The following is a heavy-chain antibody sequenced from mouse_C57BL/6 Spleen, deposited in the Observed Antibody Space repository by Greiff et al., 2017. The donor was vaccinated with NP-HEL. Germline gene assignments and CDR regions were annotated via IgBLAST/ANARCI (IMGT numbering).Heavy chain of an antibody. CDR2: IWGDGST. V-gene: IGHV2-3*01. Sequence: VAPSQSLSITCTVSGFSLTSYGVSWVRQPPGKGLEWLGVIWGDGSTNYHSALISRLSISKDNSKSQVFLKLNSLQTDDTATYYCASITTVVATGAMDYWGQGTSVTVSS. CDR3: ASITTVVATGAMDY. D-gene: IGHD1-1*01. J-gene: IGHJ4*01. CDR1: GFSLTSYG.